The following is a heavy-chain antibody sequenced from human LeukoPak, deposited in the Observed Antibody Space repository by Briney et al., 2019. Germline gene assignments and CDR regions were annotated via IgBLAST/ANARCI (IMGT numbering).Heavy chain of an antibody. D-gene: IGHD4/OR15-4a*01. CDR3: ATIGPLDY. V-gene: IGHV3-43*02. CDR1: GFNFDDNV. CDR2: ISDDGDGT. Sequence: SGGSLRLSCAASGFNFDDNVMHWVRQAPGKGLEWVSLISDDGDGTCYADSVKGRFTISRDNSKNSLYLQMNSLRSEDTALYYCATIGPLDYWGQGTLVTVSS. J-gene: IGHJ4*02.